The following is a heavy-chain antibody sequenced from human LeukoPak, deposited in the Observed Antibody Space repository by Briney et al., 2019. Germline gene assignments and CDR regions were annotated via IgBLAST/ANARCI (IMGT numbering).Heavy chain of an antibody. V-gene: IGHV3-30*02. CDR1: GFTFSSYG. J-gene: IGHJ1*01. Sequence: GGSLRLSCAASGFTFSSYGMHWVRQAPGKGLEWVAFIRYDGSNKYYADSVKGRFTISRDNAKNSLYLQMNSLRAEDTALYYCARDSSGWYGEYFQHWGQGTLVTVSS. CDR3: ARDSSGWYGEYFQH. CDR2: IRYDGSNK. D-gene: IGHD6-19*01.